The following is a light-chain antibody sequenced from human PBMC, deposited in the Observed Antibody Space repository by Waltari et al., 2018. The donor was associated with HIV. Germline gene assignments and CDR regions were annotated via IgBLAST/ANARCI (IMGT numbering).Light chain of an antibody. CDR3: CSYAGSSTNVV. CDR1: SSDVGSYNL. CDR2: EVS. J-gene: IGLJ2*01. V-gene: IGLV2-23*02. Sequence: QSALTQPASVSGSPGQSITISCTGTSSDVGSYNLVSWYQQHPGKAPKLMIYEVSKRPSGVSNRFSGSKSGNTAFLTISGLQAEDEADYYCCSYAGSSTNVVFGGGTKLTVL.